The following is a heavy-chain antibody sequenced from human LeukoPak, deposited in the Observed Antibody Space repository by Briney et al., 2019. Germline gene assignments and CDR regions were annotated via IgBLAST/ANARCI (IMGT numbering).Heavy chain of an antibody. CDR3: ARGRYGMDV. J-gene: IGHJ6*02. Sequence: PSQTLSLTCTVSGGSISSGGYYWSWIRQHPGKGLEWIGRIYTSGSTNYNPSLKSRVTMSVDTSKNQFSLKLSSVTAADTAVYYCARGRYGMDVWGQGTTVTVSS. CDR1: GGSISSGGYY. CDR2: IYTSGST. V-gene: IGHV4-61*02.